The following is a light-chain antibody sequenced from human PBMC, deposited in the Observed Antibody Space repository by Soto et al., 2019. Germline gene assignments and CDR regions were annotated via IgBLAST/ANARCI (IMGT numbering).Light chain of an antibody. Sequence: DIQMTQSPSSLSASVGDRVIITCRASQSISNYLNWYQQKPGKAPKLLIYAASRLLSGVPSRFSGSGSGTDFTLTISSLQPEDFATYYCQQSYTTWTFGQGTKLDIK. J-gene: IGKJ2*02. V-gene: IGKV1-39*01. CDR1: QSISNY. CDR2: AAS. CDR3: QQSYTTWT.